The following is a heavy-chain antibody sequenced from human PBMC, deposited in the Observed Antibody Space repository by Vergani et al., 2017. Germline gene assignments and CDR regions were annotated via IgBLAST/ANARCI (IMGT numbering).Heavy chain of an antibody. V-gene: IGHV1-18*01. CDR1: GYTFTSYG. CDR2: ISAYNGNT. J-gene: IGHJ5*02. Sequence: QVQLVQSGAEVKKPGASVKVSCKASGYTFTSYGISWVRQAPGQGLEWMGWISAYNGNTNYAQKLQGRVTMTTDTSTITAYMELRRLRSDDKAVYYCARDPNVVVVAADSWLDPWGQGTLVTVSS. CDR3: ARDPNVVVVAADSWLDP. D-gene: IGHD2-15*01.